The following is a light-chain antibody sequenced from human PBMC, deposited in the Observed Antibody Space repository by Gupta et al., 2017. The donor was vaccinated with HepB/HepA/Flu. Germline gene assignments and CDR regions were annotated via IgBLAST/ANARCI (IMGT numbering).Light chain of an antibody. J-gene: IGLJ1*01. CDR1: SPNIGAGYD. CDR3: QSYDTSLGGPYV. V-gene: IGLV1-40*01. Sequence: QSVPTQPPSVSGAPGQRVSISGTGSSPNIGAGYDVHWYQQLPGTAPKLLIYDNTNRPSGVPDRFSGSNSGTSASLAITGLQAEDEAAYYCQSYDTSLGGPYVFGTGTKVTVL. CDR2: DNT.